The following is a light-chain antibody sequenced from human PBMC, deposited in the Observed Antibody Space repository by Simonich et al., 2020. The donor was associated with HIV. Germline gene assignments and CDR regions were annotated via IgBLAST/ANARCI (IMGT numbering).Light chain of an antibody. J-gene: IGKJ1*01. V-gene: IGKV1-5*03. CDR2: KAS. Sequence: DIQMTQSPSTLSASVGDRVTITCRASQSISSLLAWYQQKPGKAPKLLIYKASSLESGGPSRFSGSGSGTEFTLTISSLQPDDFATYYCQQYNSYPWTFGQGTKVEIK. CDR1: QSISSL. CDR3: QQYNSYPWT.